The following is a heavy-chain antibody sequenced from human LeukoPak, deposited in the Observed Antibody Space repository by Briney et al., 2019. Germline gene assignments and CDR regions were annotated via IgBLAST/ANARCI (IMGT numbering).Heavy chain of an antibody. D-gene: IGHD3-10*01. CDR1: GFTFSSYW. CDR3: ARSLLLWFGELRWGDY. J-gene: IGHJ4*02. Sequence: GGSLRLSCAASGFTFSSYWMSWVHQAPGKGLEWVANIKQDESEKYYVDSVKGRFTISRDNAKNSLYLQMNSLRAEDTAVYYCARSLLLWFGELRWGDYWGQGTLVTVSS. V-gene: IGHV3-7*01. CDR2: IKQDESEK.